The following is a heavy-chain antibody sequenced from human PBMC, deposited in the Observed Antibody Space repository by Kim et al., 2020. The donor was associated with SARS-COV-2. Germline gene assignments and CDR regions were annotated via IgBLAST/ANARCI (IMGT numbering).Heavy chain of an antibody. D-gene: IGHD2-21*01. Sequence: GSLRLSCAASGFKFNNYDMTWVRQAPGKGLEWVSGIDGSGGFTYYADSVKGRFTISRDNSKNTLYLQMNSLRAEDAAVYYCAETHRIGVWCQGTLVTVSS. CDR2: IDGSGGFT. V-gene: IGHV3-23*01. CDR1: GFKFNNYD. J-gene: IGHJ4*02. CDR3: AETHRIGV.